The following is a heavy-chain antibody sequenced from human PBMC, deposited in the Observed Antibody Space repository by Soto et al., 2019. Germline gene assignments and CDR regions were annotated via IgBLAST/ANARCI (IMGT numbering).Heavy chain of an antibody. J-gene: IGHJ4*02. CDR2: ISYDGSNK. CDR1: GFTFSSYG. V-gene: IGHV3-30*18. CDR3: AKDLAATSPIAEYYFDY. Sequence: GGSLRLSCAASGFTFSSYGMHWVRQAPGKGLEWVAVISYDGSNKYYADSVKGRFTISRDNSKNTLYLQMNSLRAEDTAVYYCAKDLAATSPIAEYYFDYWGQGTLVTVSS. D-gene: IGHD3-16*01.